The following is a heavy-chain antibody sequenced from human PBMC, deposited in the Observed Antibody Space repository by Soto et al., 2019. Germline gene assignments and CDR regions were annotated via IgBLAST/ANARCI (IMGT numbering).Heavy chain of an antibody. D-gene: IGHD6-6*01. CDR1: GDSVSSNSAA. CDR3: ARDLDSSIAARNYGMDV. V-gene: IGHV6-1*01. Sequence: SQTLSLTCAISGDSVSSNSAAWNWIRQSPSRGLEWLGRTYYRSKWYNDYAVSVKSRITINPDTSKNQFSLQLNSVTPEDTAVYYCARDLDSSIAARNYGMDVWGQGTTVTVSS. J-gene: IGHJ6*02. CDR2: TYYRSKWYN.